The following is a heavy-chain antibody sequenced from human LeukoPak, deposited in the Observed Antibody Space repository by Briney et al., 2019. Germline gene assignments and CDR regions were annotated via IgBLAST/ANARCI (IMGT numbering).Heavy chain of an antibody. CDR2: IYHSGST. Sequence: SETLSLTCAVSGGSISSSNWWSWVRQPPGKGLEWIGEIYHSGSTNYNPSLKSRVTISVDKSKNQFSLKLSSVTAADTAVYYCARGRKRMIVVVPAATFDHWGQGTLVTVSS. V-gene: IGHV4-4*02. CDR1: GGSISSSNW. CDR3: ARGRKRMIVVVPAATFDH. D-gene: IGHD2-2*01. J-gene: IGHJ4*02.